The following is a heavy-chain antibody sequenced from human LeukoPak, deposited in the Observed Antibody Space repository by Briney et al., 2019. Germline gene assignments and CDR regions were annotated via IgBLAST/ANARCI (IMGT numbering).Heavy chain of an antibody. CDR1: GGSISSYY. CDR2: IYYSGST. Sequence: PSETLSLTCTVSGGSISSYYWSWIRQPPGKGLEWIGYIYYSGSTNYNPSLKSRVTISVDTSKNQFSLKLSSVTAADTAAYYCARESYGVRPYYMDVWGKGTTVTISS. CDR3: ARESYGVRPYYMDV. V-gene: IGHV4-59*01. J-gene: IGHJ6*03. D-gene: IGHD3-10*01.